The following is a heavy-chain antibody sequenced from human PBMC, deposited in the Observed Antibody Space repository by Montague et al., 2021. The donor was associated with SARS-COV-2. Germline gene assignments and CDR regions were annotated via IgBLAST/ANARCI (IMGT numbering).Heavy chain of an antibody. CDR2: ISYDGSNK. D-gene: IGHD3-22*01. V-gene: IGHV3-30-3*01. CDR3: ASPRKSYTAADSSFDY. CDR1: GFTLSSYA. Sequence: SLRLSCAASGFTLSSYAMHWVRQAPGKGLEWVAVISYDGSNKYYXXSLKGRFTISRDNSKNTLYLQMNSLRAEDTAVYYCASPRKSYTAADSSFDYWGQGTLVTVSS. J-gene: IGHJ4*02.